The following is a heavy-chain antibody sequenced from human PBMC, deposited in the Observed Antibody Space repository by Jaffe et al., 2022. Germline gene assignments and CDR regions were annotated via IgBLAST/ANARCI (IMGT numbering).Heavy chain of an antibody. Sequence: QLQLQESGSGLVKPSQTLSLTCAVSGGSISSGGYSWSWIRQPPGKGLEWIGYIYHSGSTYYNPSLKSRVTISVDRSKNQFSLKLSSVTAADTAVYYCARGITIFDQVGAIFDYWGQGTLVTVSS. J-gene: IGHJ4*02. CDR3: ARGITIFDQVGAIFDY. D-gene: IGHD3-3*01. CDR2: IYHSGST. V-gene: IGHV4-30-2*01. CDR1: GGSISSGGYS.